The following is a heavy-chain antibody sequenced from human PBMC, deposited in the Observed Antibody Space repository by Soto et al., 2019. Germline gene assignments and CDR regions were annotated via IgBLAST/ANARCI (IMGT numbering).Heavy chain of an antibody. CDR3: ARGCNSTSCQWGGGY. D-gene: IGHD2-2*01. J-gene: IGHJ4*02. CDR2: INSDGSRT. V-gene: IGHV3-74*01. CDR1: GFTFSNYW. Sequence: EVQLVESGGGLVQPGGSLRLSCAASGFTFSNYWMHWVRQAPGKGLVWVSRINSDGSRTTYADSVKGRFTISRDNAKNTLYLQMNSLRAEDTAVYYCARGCNSTSCQWGGGYWGQGTLVTVSS.